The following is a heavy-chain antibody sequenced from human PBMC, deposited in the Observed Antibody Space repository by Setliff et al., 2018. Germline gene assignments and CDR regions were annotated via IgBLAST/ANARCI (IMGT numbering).Heavy chain of an antibody. D-gene: IGHD2-15*01. V-gene: IGHV3-9*01. J-gene: IGHJ4*02. Sequence: GGSLRLSCEVSGFTFDNHAMHWVRQAPGKGLEWVSGINWSGEIIGYADSVKGRFTFSRDNAKNSLFLEMNSLTVDDTALYYCVRDEVNCSGSKCYSGFDSWGQGTLVTVSS. CDR2: INWSGEII. CDR1: GFTFDNHA. CDR3: VRDEVNCSGSKCYSGFDS.